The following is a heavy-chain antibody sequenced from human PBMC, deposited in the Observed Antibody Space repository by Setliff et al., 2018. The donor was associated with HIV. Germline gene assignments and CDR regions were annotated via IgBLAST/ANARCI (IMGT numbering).Heavy chain of an antibody. CDR1: GGSSSSSYY. CDR2: IYYSGST. Sequence: SETLSLTCTVSGGSSSSSYYWGWIRQPPGKGLEWIGSIYYSGSTYYNPSLKSRLTISVDTSKNQFSLKLSSVTAADTAVYFCARALAVAATWFDPWGQGTLVTVSS. J-gene: IGHJ5*02. D-gene: IGHD6-19*01. V-gene: IGHV4-39*01. CDR3: ARALAVAATWFDP.